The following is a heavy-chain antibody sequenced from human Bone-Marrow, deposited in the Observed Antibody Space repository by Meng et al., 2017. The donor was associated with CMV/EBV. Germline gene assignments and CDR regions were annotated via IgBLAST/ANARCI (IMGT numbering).Heavy chain of an antibody. Sequence: GSLRLSCTVSGGSISSYYWSWIRQPPGKGLEWIGYIYYSGSTNYNPSLKSRVTISVDTSKNQFSLKLSSVTAADTAVYYCARDGLVEYQRKGAFDIWGQGTMVTVSS. CDR1: GGSISSYY. CDR2: IYYSGST. V-gene: IGHV4-59*01. J-gene: IGHJ3*02. CDR3: ARDGLVEYQRKGAFDI. D-gene: IGHD2-2*01.